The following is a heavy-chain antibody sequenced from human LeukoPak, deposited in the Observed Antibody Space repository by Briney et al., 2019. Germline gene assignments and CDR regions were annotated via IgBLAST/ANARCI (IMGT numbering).Heavy chain of an antibody. J-gene: IGHJ5*02. CDR1: GFSFSDDC. Sequence: GGSLRLSCAASGFSFSDDCMSWIRQAPGKGLEWLSYVSGTSTYTNYADSVRGRFTISRDNAKNSLYLQMNSLRAEDTAVYYCVRLSDARPSSWGQGTLVTVSS. CDR3: VRLSDARPSS. CDR2: VSGTSTYT. V-gene: IGHV3-11*06.